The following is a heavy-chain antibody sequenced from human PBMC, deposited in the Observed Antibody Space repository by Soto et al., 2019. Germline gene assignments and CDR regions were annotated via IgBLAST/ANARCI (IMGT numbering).Heavy chain of an antibody. D-gene: IGHD6-13*01. V-gene: IGHV1-69*01. J-gene: IGHJ3*02. CDR3: ARLQQLGRKLGAFDI. CDR2: IIPIFGTA. Sequence: GLEWMGGIIPIFGTANYAQKFQGRVTITADESTSTAYMELSSLRSEDTAVYYCARLQQLGRKLGAFDIWGQGTMVSVSS.